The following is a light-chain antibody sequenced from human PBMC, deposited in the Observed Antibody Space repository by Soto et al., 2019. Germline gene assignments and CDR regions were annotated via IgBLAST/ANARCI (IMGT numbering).Light chain of an antibody. CDR2: GAS. Sequence: EIVLTQPPGTLSLSPGERATLSCRASQSVSSNHLAWYQQRPGQAPRVVIYGASTRATGIPERFSGSGSGTDFTLTISRLEPEDFAVYYCQQYGRSPFTFGPGTKVDIK. CDR1: QSVSSNH. V-gene: IGKV3-20*01. CDR3: QQYGRSPFT. J-gene: IGKJ3*01.